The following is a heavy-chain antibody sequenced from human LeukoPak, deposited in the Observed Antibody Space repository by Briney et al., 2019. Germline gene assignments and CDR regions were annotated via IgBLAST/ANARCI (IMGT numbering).Heavy chain of an antibody. J-gene: IGHJ4*02. CDR2: INPNTGDT. Sequence: WASVKVSCKASGYTFTGYYLFWVRQAPGQGLEWMGWINPNTGDTRYGQKFQGRVTLTRDTSIRTTYMELSSLRSDDTAVYYCARDERFCNGDNHYPDLGHWGQGTLVTVSS. V-gene: IGHV1-2*02. D-gene: IGHD2-15*01. CDR3: ARDERFCNGDNHYPDLGH. CDR1: GYTFTGYY.